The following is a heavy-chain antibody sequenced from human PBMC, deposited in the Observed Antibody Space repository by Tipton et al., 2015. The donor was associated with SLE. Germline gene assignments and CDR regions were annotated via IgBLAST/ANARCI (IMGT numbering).Heavy chain of an antibody. CDR1: GGSFSVYH. J-gene: IGHJ4*02. CDR2: INHSGST. Sequence: TLSLTCAVYGGSFSVYHWTWIRQPPGKGLEWIGEINHSGSTKYNPSLKSRVTMSVDTSKNQFSLRLNSVTAADTAVYNCARRCGMGLCRWGQGTLGTVSS. CDR3: ARRCGMGLCR. V-gene: IGHV4-34*01. D-gene: IGHD2-2*01.